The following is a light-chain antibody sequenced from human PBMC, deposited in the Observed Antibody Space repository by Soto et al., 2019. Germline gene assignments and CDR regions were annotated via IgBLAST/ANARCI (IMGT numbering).Light chain of an antibody. Sequence: EIVLTQSPGTLSLSPGERATLSCRASQSVSNTYLAWYQQKPGQAPRLLIYGASRRTTGIPDRFSGSGSGTDFTLTISGLEPEDFAVYYCQQYGGSPRTLGQGTKVDIK. CDR3: QQYGGSPRT. V-gene: IGKV3-20*01. J-gene: IGKJ1*01. CDR1: QSVSNTY. CDR2: GAS.